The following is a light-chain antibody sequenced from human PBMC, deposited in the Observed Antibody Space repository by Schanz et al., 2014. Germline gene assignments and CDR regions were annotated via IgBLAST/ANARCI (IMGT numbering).Light chain of an antibody. J-gene: IGLJ2*01. CDR1: SSDFNGYNY. V-gene: IGLV2-14*03. Sequence: QSALTQPPSASGSPGQSITISCTGTSSDFNGYNYVSWYQQHPGKAPKLVMYDVSSRPSGVSNRFSGSKSGNTASLTISGLQAEDEADYYCSSYTSSATVLFGGGTKLTVL. CDR3: SSYTSSATVL. CDR2: DVS.